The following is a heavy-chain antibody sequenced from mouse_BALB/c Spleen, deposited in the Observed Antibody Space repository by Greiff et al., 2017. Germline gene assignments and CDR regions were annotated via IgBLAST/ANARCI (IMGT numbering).Heavy chain of an antibody. V-gene: IGHV5-15*02. J-gene: IGHJ2*01. Sequence: EVQGVESGGGLVQPGGSRKLSCAASGFTFSDYGMAWVRQAPGKGPEWVAFISNLAYSIYYADTVTGRFTISRENAKNTLYLEMSSLRSEDTAMYYCAREYGNYVRYFDYWGQGTTLTVSS. D-gene: IGHD2-10*02. CDR1: GFTFSDYG. CDR2: ISNLAYSI. CDR3: AREYGNYVRYFDY.